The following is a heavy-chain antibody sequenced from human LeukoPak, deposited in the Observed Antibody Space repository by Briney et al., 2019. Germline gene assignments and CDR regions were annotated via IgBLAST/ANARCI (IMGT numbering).Heavy chain of an antibody. D-gene: IGHD3-3*01. Sequence: ASVKVSCKVSGYTLTELSMHWVRQAPGKGVEGMGGFDPEDGETIYAQKFQRRVTMTEDTSTDTAYMELSSLRSEDTAVYYCATDFFTMGFSYWGQGTLVTVSS. CDR2: FDPEDGET. J-gene: IGHJ4*02. CDR3: ATDFFTMGFSY. V-gene: IGHV1-24*01. CDR1: GYTLTELS.